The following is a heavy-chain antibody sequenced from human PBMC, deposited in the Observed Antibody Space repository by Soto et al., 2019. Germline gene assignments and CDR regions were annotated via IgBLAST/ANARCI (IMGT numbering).Heavy chain of an antibody. CDR3: ARGGGTILAPLP. CDR1: GGTFSSYS. D-gene: IGHD3-3*01. CDR2: INPNSGAT. V-gene: IGHV1-2*02. J-gene: IGHJ5*02. Sequence: QVHLVQSGAEVRKPGSSVKVSCEASGGTFSSYSINWVRQAPGQGLEWMGCINPNSGATKYAQKFQGRVTLTRDTSINTAYMEMSMLRSDDTAVYYCARGGGTILAPLPWGQGTLVTVSS.